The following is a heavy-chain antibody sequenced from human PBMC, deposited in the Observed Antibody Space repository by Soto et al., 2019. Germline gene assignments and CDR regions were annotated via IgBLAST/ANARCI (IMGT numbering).Heavy chain of an antibody. CDR2: IY. J-gene: IGHJ6*02. V-gene: IGHV4-31*03. CDR3: ARDFTDSSGPTLGMGV. D-gene: IGHD6-19*01. Sequence: SETLSLTCTVSGGSISSGGYYWSWIRQHPGKGLEWIGYIYYNPSLKSRVIISVDTSKNQFSLKLSSVTAADTAVYYCARDFTDSSGPTLGMGVWGQGTTVS. CDR1: GGSISSGGYY.